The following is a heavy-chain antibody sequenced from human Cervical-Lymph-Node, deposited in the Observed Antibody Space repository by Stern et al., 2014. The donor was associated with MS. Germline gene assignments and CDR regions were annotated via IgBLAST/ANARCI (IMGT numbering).Heavy chain of an antibody. CDR1: GGTFSSYA. CDR2: IIPIFGTA. D-gene: IGHD2-2*01. V-gene: IGHV1-69*01. CDR3: ARSYCSSTSCYGPSFDY. J-gene: IGHJ4*02. Sequence: VQLVQSGAKVKKPGSSVKVSCKASGGTFSSYAISWVRQAPGQGLEWMGGIIPIFGTANYAQKFQGRVTITADESTSTAYMELSSLRSEDTAVYYCARSYCSSTSCYGPSFDYWGQGTLVTVSS.